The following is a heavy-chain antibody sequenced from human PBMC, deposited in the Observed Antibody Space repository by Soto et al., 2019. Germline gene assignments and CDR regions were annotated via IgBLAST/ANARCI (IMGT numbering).Heavy chain of an antibody. Sequence: PSETLSLTCTVSGGSINSGAYYWSWIRQHPEKGLEWIGYIYYSGSTYYNPSLKSRVTISVDTSENQFSLKLNSVTAADTAVYYCARDTSYYGSGPFDIWGQGTMVTVSS. D-gene: IGHD3-10*01. CDR2: IYYSGST. CDR1: GGSINSGAYY. V-gene: IGHV4-31*03. J-gene: IGHJ3*02. CDR3: ARDTSYYGSGPFDI.